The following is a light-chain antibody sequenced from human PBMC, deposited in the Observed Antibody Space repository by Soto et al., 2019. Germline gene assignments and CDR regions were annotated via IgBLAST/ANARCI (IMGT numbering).Light chain of an antibody. J-gene: IGLJ1*01. CDR2: EVY. CDR3: CSYAGGSTYV. Sequence: QSALTQPASVSGSPGQSITISCTGTSSDVGRYDFVSWYQGHPGKAPKVMIYEVYNRPSGVSNRFSGSKSGSTASLTISGRQLEDEADYYCCSYAGGSTYVFGTGTKLTVL. CDR1: SSDVGRYDF. V-gene: IGLV2-23*02.